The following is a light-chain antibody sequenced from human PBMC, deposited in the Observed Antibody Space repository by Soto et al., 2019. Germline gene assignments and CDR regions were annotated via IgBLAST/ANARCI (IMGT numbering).Light chain of an antibody. CDR3: FLVGSSATI. J-gene: IGLJ2*01. CDR2: EVT. CDR1: SSDIGSYDL. Sequence: QSALTQPASVSGSPGQSITISCNGTSSDIGSYDLLSWYQQHPGKAPKLMIYEVTKRPAGVSDRFSGSKSANTASLTISGRQVADEADYFCFLVGSSATIFGGGTKLNVL. V-gene: IGLV2-23*02.